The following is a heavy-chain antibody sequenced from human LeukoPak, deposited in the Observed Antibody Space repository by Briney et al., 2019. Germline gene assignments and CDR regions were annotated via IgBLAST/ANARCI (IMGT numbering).Heavy chain of an antibody. J-gene: IGHJ6*03. CDR3: ARGRTKPHYMDV. CDR1: GGSINTPNYY. CDR2: IFYSGGT. Sequence: SETLSLTCTVSGGSINTPNYYWGWIRQTPGKGLEWIGNIFYSGGTYYSPSLTSRVTISLDTSRNQFSLKLSSVTAADTAVYYCARGRTKPHYMDVWGKGTTVTISS. V-gene: IGHV4-39*07.